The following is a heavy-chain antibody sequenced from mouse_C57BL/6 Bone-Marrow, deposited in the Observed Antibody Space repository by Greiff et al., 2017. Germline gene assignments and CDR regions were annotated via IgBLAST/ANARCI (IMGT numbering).Heavy chain of an antibody. CDR2: INPSSGYT. Sequence: VQLQQSGAELAKPGASVKLSCKASGYTFTSYWMNWVQQRPGQGLEWIGYINPSSGYTTSNQKFKDKATLTADKSSSTAYMQLSSLTDEDSAVYYCATGGNDAWFAYWGQGTLVTVSA. D-gene: IGHD2-2*01. CDR1: GYTFTSYW. V-gene: IGHV1-7*01. J-gene: IGHJ3*01. CDR3: ATGGNDAWFAY.